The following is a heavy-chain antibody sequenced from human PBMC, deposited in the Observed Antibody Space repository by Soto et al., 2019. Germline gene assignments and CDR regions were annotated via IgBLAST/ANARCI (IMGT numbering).Heavy chain of an antibody. Sequence: RSQRLFCVASVFTFRDAWTNWVRPAAGKGLEWVGHVKTKTEGGTTDYAAPVKGRFTIWRDDSTNTLYLQMNSLKSVVTGTSTSTTLGLSLGQGTPVTV. CDR2: VKTKTEGGTT. CDR3: TTLGLS. J-gene: IGHJ5*02. D-gene: IGHD1-1*01. V-gene: IGHV3-15*07. CDR1: VFTFRDAW.